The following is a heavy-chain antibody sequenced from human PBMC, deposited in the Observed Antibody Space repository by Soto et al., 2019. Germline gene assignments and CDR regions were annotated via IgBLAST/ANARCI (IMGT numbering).Heavy chain of an antibody. J-gene: IGHJ5*02. CDR3: ARGIAKGQLDP. D-gene: IGHD2-15*01. CDR1: GYTXTRYT. V-gene: IGHV1-3*01. CDR2: INPDNGNT. Sequence: SXKVSFKASGYTXTRYTMHLVRQAPGQSLEWMGWINPDNGNTKSSKKFQDRVIITSDTSSSTAYMDLSSLRSEDTAVYYCARGIAKGQLDPWGQGTLVTVSP.